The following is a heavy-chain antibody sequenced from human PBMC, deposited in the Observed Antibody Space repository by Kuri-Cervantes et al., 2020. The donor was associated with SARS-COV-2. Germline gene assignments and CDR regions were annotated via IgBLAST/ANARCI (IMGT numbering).Heavy chain of an antibody. CDR1: GYTFNTYS. J-gene: IGHJ3*02. CDR2: INTYNGDT. CDR3: ARTIDHADPDVFDI. D-gene: IGHD3-3*01. Sequence: ASVKVSCKASGYTFNTYSISWVRQAPGQGLKWMGWINTYNGDTTYAQHLRGRVTMTTDTATTTGYMELRVLRSDDPAVYYCARTIDHADPDVFDIWGQGTMVNVSS. V-gene: IGHV1-18*01.